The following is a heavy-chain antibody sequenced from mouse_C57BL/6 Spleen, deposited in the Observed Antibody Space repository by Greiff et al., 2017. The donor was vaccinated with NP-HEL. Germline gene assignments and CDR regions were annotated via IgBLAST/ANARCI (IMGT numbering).Heavy chain of an antibody. Sequence: VQLQQPGAELVMPGASVKLSCKASGYTFTSYWMHWVKQRPGQGLEWIGEIDPSDSYTNYNQKFKGKSTLTVDKSSSTAYMQLSILTSEDSAVYYCARFYDGYPSYAMDYWGQGTSVTVSS. J-gene: IGHJ4*01. CDR2: IDPSDSYT. V-gene: IGHV1-69*01. D-gene: IGHD2-3*01. CDR3: ARFYDGYPSYAMDY. CDR1: GYTFTSYW.